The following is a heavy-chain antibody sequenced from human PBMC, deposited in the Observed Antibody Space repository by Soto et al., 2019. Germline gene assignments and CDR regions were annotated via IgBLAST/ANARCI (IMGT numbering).Heavy chain of an antibody. D-gene: IGHD7-27*01. Sequence: EVQLVESGGGLVQPGGSLRLSCATSGFILSDCAMNWVRQAPGKGLEWVSYISSSSSVIDYADSVKGRFTVSSDNARNSLYLQMNSLRAEDTAVYYCARDLSWGSNWYYYMDVWDKGTTVTVSS. CDR3: ARDLSWGSNWYYYMDV. CDR1: GFILSDCA. J-gene: IGHJ6*03. V-gene: IGHV3-48*01. CDR2: ISSSSSVI.